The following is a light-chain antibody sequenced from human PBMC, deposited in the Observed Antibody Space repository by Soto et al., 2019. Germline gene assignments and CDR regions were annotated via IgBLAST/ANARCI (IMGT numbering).Light chain of an antibody. CDR3: QRYDNWPLT. CDR2: HTS. CDR1: QSISDN. J-gene: IGKJ4*01. Sequence: EIVMTQSPATLSVSPGDSATLSCRASQSISDNVAWYQQRPGLAPRLLIYHTSTRATGVPARFSGSGSGTEFSLTISSLQSYDSAVYYCQRYDNWPLTFGGGTKVDIK. V-gene: IGKV3-15*01.